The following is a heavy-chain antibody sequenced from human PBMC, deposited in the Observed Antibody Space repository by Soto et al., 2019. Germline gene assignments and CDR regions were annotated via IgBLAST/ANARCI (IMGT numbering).Heavy chain of an antibody. V-gene: IGHV1-2*02. Sequence: QVQLVQSGAEVKKPGASVKVSCKASGYIFTGYYMHWLRQAPGQGLEWMGWFHPNRGGTKYAQKFQGRVTMTNDTSINTAYMELSGLISDDTAVYYCARGDFDSSANYYAGWFDPWGQGTLVTVSS. CDR3: ARGDFDSSANYYAGWFDP. CDR1: GYIFTGYY. J-gene: IGHJ5*02. D-gene: IGHD3-22*01. CDR2: FHPNRGGT.